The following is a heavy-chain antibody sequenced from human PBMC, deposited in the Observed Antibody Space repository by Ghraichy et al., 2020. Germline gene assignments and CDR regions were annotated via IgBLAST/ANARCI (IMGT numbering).Heavy chain of an antibody. Sequence: SGPTLVKPTQTLTLTCTFSGFSLSTSGMRVSWIRQPPGKALEWLARIDWDDDKFYSTSLKTRLTISKDTSKNQVVLTMTNMDPVDTATYYCARTPSGYSSGGYRNYFDYWGQGTLVTVSS. V-gene: IGHV2-70*04. D-gene: IGHD6-19*01. CDR3: ARTPSGYSSGGYRNYFDY. CDR1: GFSLSTSGMR. J-gene: IGHJ4*02. CDR2: IDWDDDK.